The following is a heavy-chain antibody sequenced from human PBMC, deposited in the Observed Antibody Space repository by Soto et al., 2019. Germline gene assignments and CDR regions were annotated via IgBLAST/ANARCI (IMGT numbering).Heavy chain of an antibody. V-gene: IGHV4-61*01. Sequence: SETLSLTCTVSGGSVSSGSYYWSWLRQPPGKGLEWIGDIYYSGSTNYTPSLKSRVTISVDTSKNQFSLKLSSVTAADTAVYYCARGAGIAVAGKNWFDPWGQGTLVTVSS. D-gene: IGHD6-19*01. J-gene: IGHJ5*02. CDR2: IYYSGST. CDR1: GGSVSSGSYY. CDR3: ARGAGIAVAGKNWFDP.